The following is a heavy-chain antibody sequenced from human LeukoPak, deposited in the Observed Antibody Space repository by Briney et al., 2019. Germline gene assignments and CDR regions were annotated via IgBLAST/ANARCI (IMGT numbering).Heavy chain of an antibody. CDR2: IYYSGSP. Sequence: SETLPLTCTVSGXSISSNNYYWGWIRQPPGKGLEWIGSIYYSGSPYYNPSLKSRVTISVDTSKNQFSLRLRSVTAADTAVYYCATWRTAKTGFDYWGQGTLVTVSS. D-gene: IGHD1-1*01. J-gene: IGHJ4*02. CDR3: ATWRTAKTGFDY. CDR1: GXSISSNNYY. V-gene: IGHV4-39*01.